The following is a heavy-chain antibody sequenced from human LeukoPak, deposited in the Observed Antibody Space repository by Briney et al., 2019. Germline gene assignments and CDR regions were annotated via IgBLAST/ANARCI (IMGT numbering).Heavy chain of an antibody. J-gene: IGHJ4*02. D-gene: IGHD2-15*01. CDR1: GFTVSSNY. V-gene: IGHV3-66*01. CDR3: QTVVVVADTYYFDY. Sequence: GGSLRLSCAASGFTVSSNYMSWVRQAPGKGLEWVSVIYSGGSTYYADSVKGRFTISRDNSKNTLYLQMNSLRAEDTAVYYCQTVVVVADTYYFDYWGQGTLVTVSS. CDR2: IYSGGST.